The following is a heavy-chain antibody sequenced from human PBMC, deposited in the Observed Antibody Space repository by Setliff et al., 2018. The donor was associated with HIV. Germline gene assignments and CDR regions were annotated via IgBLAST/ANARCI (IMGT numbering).Heavy chain of an antibody. CDR1: GFSFNSYG. J-gene: IGHJ4*02. Sequence: PGGSLRLSCTFYGFSFNSYGMHWVRQAPGKGLEWVASIWYDERHNYHSDSVKGRFSISRDSSKNMMFLQMNSLRVEDTAVYYCAREHGGLRHFDYWGQGTLVTVSS. V-gene: IGHV3-33*08. D-gene: IGHD3-16*01. CDR2: IWYDERHN. CDR3: AREHGGLRHFDY.